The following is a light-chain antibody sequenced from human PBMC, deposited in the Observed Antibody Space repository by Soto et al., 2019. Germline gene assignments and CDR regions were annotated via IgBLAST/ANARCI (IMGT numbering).Light chain of an antibody. J-gene: IGKJ4*01. V-gene: IGKV3-20*01. CDR3: HQYGRPPLT. CDR1: ESISSTY. CDR2: GTS. Sequence: EMVLTQSPGTLSLYPGESATLSCRASESISSTYLAWYQQKPGQAPRLLIYGTSSRATDIPGRFTVSGSRTDFTLTIRRLEPEDFAVYYCHQYGRPPLTFGGGTKV.